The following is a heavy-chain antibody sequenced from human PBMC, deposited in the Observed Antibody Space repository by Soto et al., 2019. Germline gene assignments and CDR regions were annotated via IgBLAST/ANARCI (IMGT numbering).Heavy chain of an antibody. CDR1: GFTFSSYG. J-gene: IGHJ4*02. CDR3: AKVWGQRWLQLYFDY. D-gene: IGHD5-12*01. V-gene: IGHV3-30*18. Sequence: LRLSCAASGFTFSSYGMHWVRQAPGKGLEWVAVISYDGSNKYYADSVKGRFTISRDNSKNTLYLQMNSLRAEDTAVYYCAKVWGQRWLQLYFDYWGQGTLVTVSS. CDR2: ISYDGSNK.